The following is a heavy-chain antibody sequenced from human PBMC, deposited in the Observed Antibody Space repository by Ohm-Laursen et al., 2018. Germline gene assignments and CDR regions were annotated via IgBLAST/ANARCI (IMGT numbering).Heavy chain of an antibody. D-gene: IGHD5-24*01. CDR1: GFTFSSYG. J-gene: IGHJ4*02. V-gene: IGHV3-30*03. Sequence: SLRLSCTASGFTFSSYGMHWVRQAPGKGLEWVALISYDGSDTYYADSVKGRFTISRDNSKNTLYLQMNSLRAEDTAVYYCAIRRDGYRDFDSWGQGTLVTVSS. CDR3: AIRRDGYRDFDS. CDR2: ISYDGSDT.